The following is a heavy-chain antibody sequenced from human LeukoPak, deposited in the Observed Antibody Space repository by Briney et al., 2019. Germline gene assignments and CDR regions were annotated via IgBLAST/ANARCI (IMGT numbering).Heavy chain of an antibody. J-gene: IGHJ5*02. CDR3: ARIAAAGSPWFDP. V-gene: IGHV4-34*01. CDR1: GGSFSGYY. Sequence: SETLSLTCAVYGGSFSGYYWSWIRQPPGKGLEWIGEINHSGSTNYNPSLKSRVTISVDTSKNQFSQKLSSVTAADTAVYYCARIAAAGSPWFDPWGQGTLVTVSS. D-gene: IGHD6-13*01. CDR2: INHSGST.